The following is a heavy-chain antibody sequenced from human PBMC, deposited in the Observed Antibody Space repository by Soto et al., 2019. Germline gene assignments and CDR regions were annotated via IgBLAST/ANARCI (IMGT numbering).Heavy chain of an antibody. J-gene: IGHJ4*02. CDR2: INHSGST. CDR1: GWSFSGYY. V-gene: IGHV4-34*01. D-gene: IGHD6-6*01. Sequence: TSETLSLTCAVYGWSFSGYYWSWIRQPPGKGLEWIGEINHSGSTNYNPSLKSRVTISVDTSKNQFSLKLSSVTAADTAVYYCAREAARIAGIFDYWGQGTLVTASS. CDR3: AREAARIAGIFDY.